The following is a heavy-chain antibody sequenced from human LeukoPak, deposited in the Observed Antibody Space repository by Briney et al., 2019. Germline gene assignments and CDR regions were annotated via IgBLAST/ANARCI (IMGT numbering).Heavy chain of an antibody. CDR3: AREYIVVVVAASNWFDP. J-gene: IGHJ5*02. CDR2: IIPIFGTT. D-gene: IGHD2-15*01. V-gene: IGHV1-69*06. CDR1: GGTFNSYA. Sequence: ASVKVSCKASGGTFNSYAISWVRQAPGQGLEWMGGIIPIFGTTNYARKFRGRVTLTADKSTRTAYMELSRLRSDDTAVYYCAREYIVVVVAASNWFDPWGQGTLVTVSS.